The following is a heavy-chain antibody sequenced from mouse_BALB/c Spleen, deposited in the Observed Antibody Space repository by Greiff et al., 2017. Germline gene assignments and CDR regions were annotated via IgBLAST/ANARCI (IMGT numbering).Heavy chain of an antibody. D-gene: IGHD3-3*01. CDR1: GFTFSSYG. V-gene: IGHV5-6-3*01. J-gene: IGHJ2*01. CDR2: INSNGGST. Sequence: EVKLMESGGGLVQPGGSLKLSCAASGFTFSSYGMSWVRQTPDKRLELVATINSNGGSTYYPDSVKGRFTISRDNAKNTLYLQMSSLKSEDTAMYYCARVGRDGFDYWGQGTTLTVSS. CDR3: ARVGRDGFDY.